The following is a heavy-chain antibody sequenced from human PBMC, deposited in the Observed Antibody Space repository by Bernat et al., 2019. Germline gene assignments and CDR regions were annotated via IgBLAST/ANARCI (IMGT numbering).Heavy chain of an antibody. V-gene: IGHV4-31*03. CDR1: GGSISSGGYY. Sequence: QVQLQESGPGLVKPSQTLSLTCTVSGGSISSGGYYWSWIRQHPGKGLEWIGYIYYSGSTYYNPSLKSRVTISVDTSKNQFSLKLSSVTAADTAGYYCARGAYDEYSSSSGWFDPWGQGTLVTVSS. CDR3: ARGAYDEYSSSSGWFDP. J-gene: IGHJ5*02. D-gene: IGHD6-6*01. CDR2: IYYSGST.